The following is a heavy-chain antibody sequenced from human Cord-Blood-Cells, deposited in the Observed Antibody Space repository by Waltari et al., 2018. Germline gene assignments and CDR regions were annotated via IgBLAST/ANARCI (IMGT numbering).Heavy chain of an antibody. CDR3: EGYYYDSSGYYFDY. J-gene: IGHJ4*02. CDR2: FDPEDGET. Sequence: QVQLVQSGAEVKKPGASVKVSCKVSGYTILELSMHWVRPAPGKGLEWMGGFDPEDGETIYAQKFQGRVIMTEDTSTDTAYMELSSLRSEDTAVYYCEGYYYDSSGYYFDYWGQGTLVTVSS. CDR1: GYTILELS. V-gene: IGHV1-24*01. D-gene: IGHD3-22*01.